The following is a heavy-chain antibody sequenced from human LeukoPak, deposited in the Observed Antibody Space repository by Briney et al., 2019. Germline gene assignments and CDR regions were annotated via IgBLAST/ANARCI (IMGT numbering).Heavy chain of an antibody. CDR3: VGPGDYGDGRDPAHNWFDP. J-gene: IGHJ5*02. D-gene: IGHD4-17*01. Sequence: GGSLRLSCAASGFTFSHYYMSWIRQAPGKGLEWVSYISNSGSFKNYADPVKGRFTISRDNAKNSLYLQMNSLRADDTAVYYCVGPGDYGDGRDPAHNWFDPWGQGTLVTVSS. CDR2: ISNSGSFK. V-gene: IGHV3-11*03. CDR1: GFTFSHYY.